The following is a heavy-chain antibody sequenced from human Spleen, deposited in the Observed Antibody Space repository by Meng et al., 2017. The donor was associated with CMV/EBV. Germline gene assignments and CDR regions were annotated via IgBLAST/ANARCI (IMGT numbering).Heavy chain of an antibody. J-gene: IGHJ4*02. CDR2: IKKDGSEK. CDR1: GFTFSIYW. V-gene: IGHV3-7*01. Sequence: GGSLRLSCAASGFTFSIYWMSWVRQAPGTGLEWVANIKKDGSEKKYVDSVKGRFTISRDSAENSVYLQMDSLRAEDTAVYYCARVYLFEKSGYRHFDYWGQGTLVTVSS. CDR3: ARVYLFEKSGYRHFDY. D-gene: IGHD3-3*01.